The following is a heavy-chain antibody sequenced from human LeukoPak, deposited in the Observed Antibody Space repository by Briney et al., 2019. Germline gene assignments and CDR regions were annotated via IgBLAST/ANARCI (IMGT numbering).Heavy chain of an antibody. CDR3: ARSPGIVVMTAMGVRFDP. CDR2: IIPIFGTA. Sequence: SVKVSCKASGGTFSSYAISWVRQAPGQGLEWMGGIIPIFGTANYAQKFQGRVTITTDESTSTAYMELSSLRSEDTAVYYCARSPGIVVMTAMGVRFDPWGQGTLVTVSS. J-gene: IGHJ5*02. CDR1: GGTFSSYA. V-gene: IGHV1-69*05. D-gene: IGHD2-21*02.